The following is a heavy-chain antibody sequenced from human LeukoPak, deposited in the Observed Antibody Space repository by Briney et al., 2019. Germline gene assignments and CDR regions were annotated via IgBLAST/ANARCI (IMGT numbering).Heavy chain of an antibody. V-gene: IGHV3-7*05. CDR2: IKQGGREK. CDR1: EFTFNTYW. D-gene: IGHD6-25*01. CDR3: ARDRGRFDY. J-gene: IGHJ4*02. Sequence: GGSLRLSCAASEFTFNTYWMSWVRQAPGKGLEWVANIKQGGREKYYVDSVKGRFTISRDNAKHSLYLQMNSLRVEDTAVYYCARDRGRFDYWGQGTLVTVSS.